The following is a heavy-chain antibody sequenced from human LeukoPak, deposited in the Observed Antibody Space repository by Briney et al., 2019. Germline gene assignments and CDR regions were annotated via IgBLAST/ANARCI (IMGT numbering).Heavy chain of an antibody. CDR1: GFTFSSYW. J-gene: IGHJ5*02. V-gene: IGHV3-7*01. Sequence: GGSLRLSCAASGFTFSSYWMSWVRQAPGKGLEWVANIKQDGSEKYYVDSVKGRFTISRDNAKNSLYLQMNSLRAEDTAVYYCARHERAPRYHFGSGTYVNWFDPWGQGTLVTVSS. CDR3: ARHERAPRYHFGSGTYVNWFDP. CDR2: IKQDGSEK. D-gene: IGHD3-10*01.